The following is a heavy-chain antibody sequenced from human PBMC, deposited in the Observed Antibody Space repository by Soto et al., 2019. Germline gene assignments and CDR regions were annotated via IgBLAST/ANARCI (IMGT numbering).Heavy chain of an antibody. Sequence: GGSLRLSCAASGFISSRYEMSWVRQTPGKGLEWISYISGTGGTVKYADSVRGRFTISRDNAKNSLYLQMNSLRAEDAAVYYCARVFWSGVNDYWSQGSQVSVSS. CDR1: GFISSRYE. V-gene: IGHV3-48*03. CDR3: ARVFWSGVNDY. D-gene: IGHD3-3*01. J-gene: IGHJ4*02. CDR2: ISGTGGTV.